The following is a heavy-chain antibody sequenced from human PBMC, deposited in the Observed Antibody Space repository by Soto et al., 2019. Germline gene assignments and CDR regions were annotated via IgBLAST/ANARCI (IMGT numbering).Heavy chain of an antibody. CDR1: GGSISSYY. CDR2: IYYSGST. CDR3: ARLVRSYGTWFDP. D-gene: IGHD5-18*01. Sequence: SETLSLTCTVSGGSISSYYWSWIRQPPGKGLEWIGYIYYSGSTNYNPSLKSRVTISVDTSKNQFSLKLSSVTAADTAVYYCARLVRSYGTWFDPWGQGTLVTVSS. V-gene: IGHV4-59*08. J-gene: IGHJ5*02.